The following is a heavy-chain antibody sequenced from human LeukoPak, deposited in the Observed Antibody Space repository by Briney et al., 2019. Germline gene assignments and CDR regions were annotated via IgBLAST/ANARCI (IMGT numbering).Heavy chain of an antibody. V-gene: IGHV3-7*01. CDR1: GSTFSSYW. CDR3: ARDRAGTAMAHPFDY. D-gene: IGHD5-18*01. CDR2: INQDGSEN. J-gene: IGHJ4*02. Sequence: PGGSLRLSCAASGSTFSSYWMSWVRQAAGKGLEWVANINQDGSENYYVDSVKGRFTISRDNAKNTLYLQMNSLRAEDTAVYYCARDRAGTAMAHPFDYWGQGTLVTVSS.